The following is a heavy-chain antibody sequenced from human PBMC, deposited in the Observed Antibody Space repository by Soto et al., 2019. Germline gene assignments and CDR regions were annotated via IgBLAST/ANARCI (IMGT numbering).Heavy chain of an antibody. CDR1: GFTFNHFA. V-gene: IGHV3-30*14. J-gene: IGHJ6*02. CDR3: ARDTRCFSGMDV. Sequence: QVQLVESGGGVVQPGRSLRLSCAASGFTFNHFAMHWVRQAPGKGLEWVAIKSYDETNKYADSVKGRFTISRDNSKNTLYLQMNSLRTEDTAVYYCARDTRCFSGMDVWGHGTTVIVSS. D-gene: IGHD2-21*01. CDR2: KSYDETNK.